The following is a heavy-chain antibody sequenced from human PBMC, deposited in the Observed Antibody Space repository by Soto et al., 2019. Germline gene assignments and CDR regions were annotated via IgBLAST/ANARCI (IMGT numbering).Heavy chain of an antibody. J-gene: IGHJ6*02. CDR3: AREYGHYGMDV. CDR2: IIPYNGNT. V-gene: IGHV1-18*01. Sequence: ASVKVSCKASGGTFNKYAISWVRQAPGQGLEWMGWIIPYNGNTNYAQKLQGRVTITADTSTSTAYMELRSLRSDDTAVYYCAREYGHYGMDVWGQGTTVTVSS. D-gene: IGHD4-17*01. CDR1: GGTFNKYA.